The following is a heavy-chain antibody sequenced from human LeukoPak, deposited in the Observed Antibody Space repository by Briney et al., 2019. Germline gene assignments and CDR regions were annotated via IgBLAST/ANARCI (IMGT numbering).Heavy chain of an antibody. CDR1: GFDFSGSA. D-gene: IGHD5-18*01. Sequence: GGSLKLSCAASGFDFSGSAIHWVRQASGKGLEWVGHIRSKVNSYATAYSASVRGRLTISRDDSKTTAYLLMNSLKTEDTAIYYCTRDDNYGADFDYWGPGTLVTVSS. J-gene: IGHJ4*02. CDR2: IRSKVNSYAT. V-gene: IGHV3-73*01. CDR3: TRDDNYGADFDY.